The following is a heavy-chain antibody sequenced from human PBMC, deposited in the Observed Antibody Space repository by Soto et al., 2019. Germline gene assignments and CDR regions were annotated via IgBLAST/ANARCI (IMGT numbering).Heavy chain of an antibody. D-gene: IGHD2-2*01. V-gene: IGHV4-34*01. J-gene: IGHJ6*02. CDR1: GGSFSGYY. Sequence: QVQLQQWGAGLLKPSETLSLTCAVYGGSFSGYYWSWIRQPPGKGLEWIGKINHSGSTNYNPSLKSRVTTSVDTSKNQFSLKLSSVTAADTAVYYCARGACSSTSCYAGGPIGMDVWGQGTTVTVSS. CDR3: ARGACSSTSCYAGGPIGMDV. CDR2: INHSGST.